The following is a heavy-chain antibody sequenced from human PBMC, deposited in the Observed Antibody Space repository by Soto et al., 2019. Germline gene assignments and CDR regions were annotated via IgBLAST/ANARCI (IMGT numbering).Heavy chain of an antibody. Sequence: PGGSLRLSCAGSGFTFNNYGIHWVRQAPGKGLEWVAVISHDGSNKFYADSVKGRFTISRDNSKNTLYLQVNSLRPEDTAVYYCAKGGTSRYDFWITLDFWGQGTLVTVSS. CDR1: GFTFNNYG. CDR2: ISHDGSNK. J-gene: IGHJ4*02. D-gene: IGHD3-3*01. V-gene: IGHV3-30*18. CDR3: AKGGTSRYDFWITLDF.